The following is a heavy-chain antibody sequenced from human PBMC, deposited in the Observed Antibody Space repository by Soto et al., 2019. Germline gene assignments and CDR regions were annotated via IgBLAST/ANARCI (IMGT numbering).Heavy chain of an antibody. CDR2: IYYSGST. V-gene: IGHV4-39*01. CDR3: ARGSYDSSGYYAFDI. Sequence: SETLSLTCTVSGGSISSSSYYWGWIRQPPGKGLEWIGSIYYSGSTYYNPSLKSRFTISVDTSKNQFSLKLSSVTAADTAVYYCARGSYDSSGYYAFDIWGQGTMVTVSS. CDR1: GGSISSSSYY. D-gene: IGHD3-22*01. J-gene: IGHJ3*02.